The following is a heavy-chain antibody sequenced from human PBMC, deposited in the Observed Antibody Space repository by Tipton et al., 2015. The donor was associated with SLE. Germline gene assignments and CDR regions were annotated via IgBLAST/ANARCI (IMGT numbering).Heavy chain of an antibody. D-gene: IGHD3-10*01. CDR2: IKQDGSEK. Sequence: SLRLSCAASGFTFSNYWMSWVRQAPGKGLEWVANIKQDGSEKDYVDSVKGRFTISRDNAKNSLYLQMNSLTVDDTAVYYCAKGGLGGAVDHWGQGTLVTVSS. J-gene: IGHJ4*02. CDR1: GFTFSNYW. CDR3: AKGGLGGAVDH. V-gene: IGHV3-7*01.